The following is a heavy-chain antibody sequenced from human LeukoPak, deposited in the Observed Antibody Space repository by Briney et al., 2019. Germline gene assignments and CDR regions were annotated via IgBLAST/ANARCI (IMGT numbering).Heavy chain of an antibody. J-gene: IGHJ4*02. V-gene: IGHV5-51*01. CDR1: GYTFTHQL. Sequence: GESLKISCKASGYTFTHQLIGWVRQKSGRGLEWMGILYPRDSDTRYSPSFQGHVTISADTSINTAYLEWSRLEASDTGIYYCARHSDVSAAIWGQGTLVTVSS. CDR2: LYPRDSDT. D-gene: IGHD1-26*01. CDR3: ARHSDVSAAI.